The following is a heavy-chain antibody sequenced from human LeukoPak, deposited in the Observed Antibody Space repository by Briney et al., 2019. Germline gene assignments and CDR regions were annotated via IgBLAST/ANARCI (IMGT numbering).Heavy chain of an antibody. D-gene: IGHD4-17*01. V-gene: IGHV4-59*01. CDR1: GGPISSYY. J-gene: IGHJ4*02. CDR3: ASGGTVTTTEQFDY. CDR2: IYYSGST. Sequence: SETLSLTCTVSGGPISSYYWSWIRQPPGKGLEWIGYIYYSGSTNYNPSLKSRVTISVDTSKNQFSLKLSSVTAADTAVYYCASGGTVTTTEQFDYWGQGTLVTVSS.